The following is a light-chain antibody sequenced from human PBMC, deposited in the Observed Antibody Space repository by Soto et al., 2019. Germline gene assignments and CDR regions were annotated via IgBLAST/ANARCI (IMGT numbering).Light chain of an antibody. Sequence: DIQMTQSPSSLSASVGDRVTITFQASQDIRSYLNWYQQKPGKAHKLLIYDASNLETGVPLRFSGRGSGTDFTFTISTLQPEDIATYYCQQHDDLPLTFGGGTKVEIK. CDR1: QDIRSY. CDR2: DAS. CDR3: QQHDDLPLT. V-gene: IGKV1-33*01. J-gene: IGKJ4*01.